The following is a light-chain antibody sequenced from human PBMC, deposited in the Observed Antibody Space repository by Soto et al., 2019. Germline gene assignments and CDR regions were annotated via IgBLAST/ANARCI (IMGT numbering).Light chain of an antibody. J-gene: IGKJ1*01. CDR2: KAS. CDR3: QQYNTYWT. Sequence: IQMTQSPSTLPASVGDRVTITCRASQSINNWLAWYQQKPGKDPKLLIYKASTLESGVPSRFSGSGSGTEFTLTISSLQPDDFATYYCQQYNTYWTFGQGTKVEIK. V-gene: IGKV1-5*03. CDR1: QSINNW.